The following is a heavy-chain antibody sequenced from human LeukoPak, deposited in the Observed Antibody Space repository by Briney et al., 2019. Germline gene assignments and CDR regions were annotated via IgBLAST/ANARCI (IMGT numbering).Heavy chain of an antibody. CDR2: IKQDGSDS. Sequence: GGSLRLSCAASGFPFSGYWMTWVRQAPGKGLQWVASIKQDGSDSYHADSVKGRFTISRDNAKNSLFLQMNNLRAGDTAVYYCAKNIAAPGRVDYQLYGMDEWGQGTTATVSS. D-gene: IGHD6-25*01. CDR3: AKNIAAPGRVDYQLYGMDE. V-gene: IGHV3-7*01. CDR1: GFPFSGYW. J-gene: IGHJ6*02.